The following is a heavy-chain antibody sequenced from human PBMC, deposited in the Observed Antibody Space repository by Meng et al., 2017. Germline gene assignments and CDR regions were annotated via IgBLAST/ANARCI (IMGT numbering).Heavy chain of an antibody. V-gene: IGHV1-69*04. D-gene: IGHD3-22*01. J-gene: IGHJ5*02. CDR2: IIPILGIT. CDR1: GGTVSSYP. Sequence: QVLRVQSGAGVKQAGSSVNVSCKASGGTVSSYPISLVRQAPGQGLEWMGRIIPILGITNYGQKFQGRVTITADKSTSTAYMELSSLRSEDTAVYYCARDPHYYDSRGEFDPWGQGTLVTVSS. CDR3: ARDPHYYDSRGEFDP.